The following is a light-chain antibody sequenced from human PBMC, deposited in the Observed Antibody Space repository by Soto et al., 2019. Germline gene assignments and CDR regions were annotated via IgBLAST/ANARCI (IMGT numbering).Light chain of an antibody. V-gene: IGKV3-20*01. J-gene: IGKJ2*01. Sequence: ELVLTQSPGTLSLSPGERATLSCRASASVRNNSLAWYQQHPGQAPTLLIFGASSRATGIPDRFTGSGSGADFSLTISRLEPEDSAVYFFHNYGYGADTFGQGTKLEIK. CDR3: HNYGYGADT. CDR1: ASVRNNS. CDR2: GAS.